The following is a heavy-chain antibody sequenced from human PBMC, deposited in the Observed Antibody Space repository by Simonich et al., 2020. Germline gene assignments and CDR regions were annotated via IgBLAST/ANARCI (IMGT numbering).Heavy chain of an antibody. CDR1: GFPFSSYW. CDR3: ARVHDSSGYSIDY. CDR2: INSDGSST. D-gene: IGHD3-22*01. Sequence: EVQLVESGGGLVQPGGSLRLSCAASGFPFSSYWMHWVRQAPGKGLVWVSRINSDGSSTSYADSVKGRFTISKDNAKNTLYLQMNSLRAEDTAVYYCARVHDSSGYSIDYWGQGTLVTVSS. J-gene: IGHJ4*02. V-gene: IGHV3-74*01.